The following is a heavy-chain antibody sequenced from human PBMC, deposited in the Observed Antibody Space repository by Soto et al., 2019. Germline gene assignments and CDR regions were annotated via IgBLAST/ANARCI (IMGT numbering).Heavy chain of an antibody. D-gene: IGHD3-10*01. Sequence: GESLKIFCKGSGYSFTSYWIGWVRQMPGKGLEGMGIIYPGDSDTRYSPSFQGQVTISADKSISTAYLQWSSLKASDTAMYYCARAMIRGKNYYGMDVWGQGTTVTVSS. CDR2: IYPGDSDT. CDR3: ARAMIRGKNYYGMDV. J-gene: IGHJ6*02. CDR1: GYSFTSYW. V-gene: IGHV5-51*01.